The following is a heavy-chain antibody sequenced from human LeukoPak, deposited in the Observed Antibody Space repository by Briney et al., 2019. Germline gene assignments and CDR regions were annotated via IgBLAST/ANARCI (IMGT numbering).Heavy chain of an antibody. V-gene: IGHV4-34*01. CDR2: INHSGST. J-gene: IGHJ6*02. CDR3: ARGRMSYSGSYLSYYGMDV. Sequence: SETLSLTCAVYGGSFSGYYWSWIRQPPGKGLEWIGEINHSGSTNYNPSLKSRVTISVDTSKNQFSLKLSSVTAADTAVYYCARGRMSYSGSYLSYYGMDVWGQGTTVTVSS. CDR1: GGSFSGYY. D-gene: IGHD1-26*01.